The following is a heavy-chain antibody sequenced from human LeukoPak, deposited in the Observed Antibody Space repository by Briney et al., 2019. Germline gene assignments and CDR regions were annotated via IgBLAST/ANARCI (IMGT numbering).Heavy chain of an antibody. CDR2: ISYDGSNK. V-gene: IGHV3-30*18. D-gene: IGHD6-6*01. CDR1: GFTFSSYG. Sequence: GGSLRLSCAASGFTFSSYGMHWVRQAPGKGLEWVAVISYDGSNKYYADSVKGRFTISRDNSKNTLHLQMNSLRAEDTAVYYCAKGQTSSRYFDYWGQGTLVTVSS. J-gene: IGHJ4*02. CDR3: AKGQTSSRYFDY.